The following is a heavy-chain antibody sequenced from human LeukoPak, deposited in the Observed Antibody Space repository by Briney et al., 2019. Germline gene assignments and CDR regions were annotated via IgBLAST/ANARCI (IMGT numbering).Heavy chain of an antibody. D-gene: IGHD6-13*01. J-gene: IGHJ4*02. CDR2: VSGSGDRM. CDR1: GFTSSSYA. V-gene: IGHV3-23*01. CDR3: AKAAAAPGFDF. Sequence: VGSLRLSCAASGFTSSSYALNWVRQAPGKGLEWVATVSGSGDRMYHADSVKGRFTISRDNSKNTIYLQMNSLRAEDTALYYCAKAAAAPGFDFWGQGTLVTVSS.